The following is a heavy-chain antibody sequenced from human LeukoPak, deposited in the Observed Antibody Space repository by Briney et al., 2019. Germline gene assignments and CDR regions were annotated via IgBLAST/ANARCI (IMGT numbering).Heavy chain of an antibody. J-gene: IGHJ6*03. CDR2: IYHSGST. D-gene: IGHD6-19*01. CDR1: GGSISSSNW. CDR3: ARAWDSSGWYWPARFYYYYYMDV. V-gene: IGHV4-4*02. Sequence: SETLSLTCAVSGGSISSSNWWSWVRQPPGKGLEWIGEIYHSGSTNYDPALKSRVTASVDKSKNQFSLKLNTVTAADTAVYYCARAWDSSGWYWPARFYYYYYMDVWGKGTTVTVSS.